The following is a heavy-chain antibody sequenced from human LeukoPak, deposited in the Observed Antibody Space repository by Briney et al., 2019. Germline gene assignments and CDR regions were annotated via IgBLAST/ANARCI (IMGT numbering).Heavy chain of an antibody. CDR2: IYHSGST. CDR3: AREDERGYSYGFDY. D-gene: IGHD5-18*01. V-gene: IGHV4-4*02. J-gene: IGHJ4*02. CDR1: GGSISSSNW. Sequence: PSGTLTLTCAVSGGSISSSNWWSWVRQPPGKGLEWIGEIYHSGSTNYNPSLKSRVTISVDKSKNQFSLKLSSVTAADTAVYYCAREDERGYSYGFDYWGQGTLVTVSS.